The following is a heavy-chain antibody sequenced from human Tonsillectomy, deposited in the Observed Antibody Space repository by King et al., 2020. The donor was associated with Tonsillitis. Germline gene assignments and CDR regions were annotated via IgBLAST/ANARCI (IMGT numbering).Heavy chain of an antibody. J-gene: IGHJ6*02. V-gene: IGHV3-23*04. CDR3: AKVLQGSNYYYYGMDV. CDR2: ISGSGGST. Sequence: VQLVESGGGLVQPGGSLRLSCAASGFTFSSYAMSWVRQAPGKGLEWVSAISGSGGSTYYADSVKGRFTISRDNSKNTLYLQMNSLRAEDTAVYYCAKVLQGSNYYYYGMDVWGQGTTVTVSS. CDR1: GFTFSSYA.